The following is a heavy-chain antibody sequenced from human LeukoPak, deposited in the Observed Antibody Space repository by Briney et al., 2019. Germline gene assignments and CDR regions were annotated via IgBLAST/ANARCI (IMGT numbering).Heavy chain of an antibody. CDR1: GFTLSSCW. J-gene: IGHJ2*01. CDR3: ERETHAYFDP. CDR2: IKQDGGEQ. V-gene: IGHV3-7*01. Sequence: GGSLRLSCAASGFTLSSCWMCWLRQAPGKGLEWVASIKQDGGEQFYVDSMRGRFTISRDNAKKSPYLQMNSLRAEDTAVYYCERETHAYFDPWGRGTLVTVSS.